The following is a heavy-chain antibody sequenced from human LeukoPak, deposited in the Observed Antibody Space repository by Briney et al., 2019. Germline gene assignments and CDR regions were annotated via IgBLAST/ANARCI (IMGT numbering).Heavy chain of an antibody. D-gene: IGHD4-11*01. CDR3: ARHYSQHVGNDAFAI. Sequence: SETLSLTCTVSGDSISAGTYYWGWIRQPPGKGLEWIGTIHYSGGTYYNPSLKSRVTISVDTSKNQFSLKLTSATAADTAVDYCARHYSQHVGNDAFAIWGQGTMVTVSS. CDR1: GDSISAGTYY. V-gene: IGHV4-39*01. CDR2: IHYSGGT. J-gene: IGHJ3*02.